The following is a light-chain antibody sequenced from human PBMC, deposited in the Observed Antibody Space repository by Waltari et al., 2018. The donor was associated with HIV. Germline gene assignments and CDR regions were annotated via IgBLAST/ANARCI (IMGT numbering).Light chain of an antibody. CDR1: RSNIGSNY. Sequence: QSVLTQPPSASGTPGQRVTISCSGSRSNIGSNYVYWYQHLPGTAPKLLIYRNNQRPSGVPDRFSGSKSGTSASLAISGLRSEDEADYYCAAWDDSLSGLFGGGTKLTVL. CDR3: AAWDDSLSGL. CDR2: RNN. J-gene: IGLJ3*02. V-gene: IGLV1-47*01.